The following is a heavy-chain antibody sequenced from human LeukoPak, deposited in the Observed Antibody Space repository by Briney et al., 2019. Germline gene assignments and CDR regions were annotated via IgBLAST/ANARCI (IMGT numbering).Heavy chain of an antibody. D-gene: IGHD2-2*01. CDR1: GGSFSGYY. Sequence: SETLSLTCAVYGGSFSGYYWSWIRQPPGKGLEWIGEINHSGSTNYNPSLKSRVTISVDTSKNQFSLKLSSVTAADTAVYYCARQGGGVVVPAALIYWGQGTLVTVSS. J-gene: IGHJ4*02. V-gene: IGHV4-34*01. CDR2: INHSGST. CDR3: ARQGGGVVVPAALIY.